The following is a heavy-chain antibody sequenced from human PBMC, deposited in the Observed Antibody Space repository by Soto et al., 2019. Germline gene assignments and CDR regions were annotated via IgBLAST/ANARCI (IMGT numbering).Heavy chain of an antibody. V-gene: IGHV1-46*01. Sequence: QVQLVQSGAELKKPGTSVKVSCKASGYIFSNYYMHWVRQAPGQGLEWMGVFNPSGDATHYAQSFQDRVYVTRDTSTNTVYKEMSTLTSEDTAVYYVARRGMSKIGFDTWGQGTMVNDSS. CDR2: FNPSGDAT. J-gene: IGHJ3*02. CDR1: GYIFSNYY. D-gene: IGHD3-10*01. CDR3: ARRGMSKIGFDT.